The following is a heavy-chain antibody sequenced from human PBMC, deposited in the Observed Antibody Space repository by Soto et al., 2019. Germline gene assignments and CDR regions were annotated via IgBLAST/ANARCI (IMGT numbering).Heavy chain of an antibody. CDR1: CGSISSSNW. V-gene: IGHV4-4*02. Sequence: PSETLSLTCAVSCGSISSSNWWSWVRQPPGKGLEWIGEIYHSGSTNYNPSLKSRVTISVDKSKNQFSLKLSSVTAADTAVYYCARVSGSGSYYGFYPWGQGTLVTVSS. D-gene: IGHD3-10*01. CDR3: ARVSGSGSYYGFYP. CDR2: IYHSGST. J-gene: IGHJ5*02.